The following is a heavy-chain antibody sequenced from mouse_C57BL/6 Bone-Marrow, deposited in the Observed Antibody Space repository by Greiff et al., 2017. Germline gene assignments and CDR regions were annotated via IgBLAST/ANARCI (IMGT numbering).Heavy chain of an antibody. CDR3: ARHRAMDY. J-gene: IGHJ4*01. V-gene: IGHV5-12*01. CDR2: ISNGCGST. CDR1: GFTFSDYY. Sequence: DVMLVASGGGLVQPGGSLKLSCAASGFTFSDYYMYWVRQTPEKRLEWVAYISNGCGSTYYPDTVKGRFTISRDNAKNTLYLQMSRLKSEDTAMYYCARHRAMDYWGQGTSVTVSS.